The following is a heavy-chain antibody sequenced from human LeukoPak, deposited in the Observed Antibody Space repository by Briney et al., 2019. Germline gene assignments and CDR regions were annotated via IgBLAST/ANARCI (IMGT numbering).Heavy chain of an antibody. CDR3: ARDLVPPENRITMIVVVPGMDV. D-gene: IGHD3-22*01. CDR2: IWDDGSYK. Sequence: PGWALRLSCAECRCSFRSYYLLRLGQAPATGLEGAAVIWDDGSYKYYAESVKGRFTISRDNSKNSLYLQMNSLRAEDTAVYYCARDLVPPENRITMIVVVPGMDVLGQGTT. CDR1: RCSFRSYY. J-gene: IGHJ6*01. V-gene: IGHV3-33*01.